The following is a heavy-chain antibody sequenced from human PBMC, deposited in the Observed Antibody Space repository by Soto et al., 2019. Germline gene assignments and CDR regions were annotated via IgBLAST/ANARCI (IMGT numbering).Heavy chain of an antibody. CDR2: ISYVGST. J-gene: IGHJ4*02. V-gene: IGHV4-61*01. Sequence: SETLSLTCTVSDGSVSSGNYYWSWIRQPPGRGLEWIGHISYVGSTNYNPSLKSRVTISVDTSKNQFSLKLTSVTAADTAVYYCAREEKQLARYGGDFDYWGQGTPVTVSS. CDR1: DGSVSSGNYY. D-gene: IGHD6-13*01. CDR3: AREEKQLARYGGDFDY.